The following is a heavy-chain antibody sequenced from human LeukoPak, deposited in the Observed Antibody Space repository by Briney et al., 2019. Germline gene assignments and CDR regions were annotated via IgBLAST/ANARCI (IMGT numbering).Heavy chain of an antibody. CDR3: ARADQLWLGAYYYYYMDV. J-gene: IGHJ6*03. CDR1: GYSISSGYY. D-gene: IGHD5-18*01. V-gene: IGHV4-38-2*02. Sequence: SETLSLTCTVSGYSISSGYYWGWIRQPPGKGLEWIGEINDSGSSNYNPSLKSRVTISVDTSKNQFSLKLSSVTAADTAVYSCARADQLWLGAYYYYYMDVWGKGTTVTVSS. CDR2: INDSGSS.